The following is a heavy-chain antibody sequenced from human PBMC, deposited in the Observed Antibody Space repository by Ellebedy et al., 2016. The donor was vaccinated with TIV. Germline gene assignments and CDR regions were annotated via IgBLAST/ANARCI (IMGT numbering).Heavy chain of an antibody. CDR3: ARDPQYYFDY. CDR2: INNDGNST. V-gene: IGHV3-74*01. J-gene: IGHJ4*02. CDR1: GFTFSSYW. Sequence: PGGSLRLSCAASGFTFSSYWMHWVRQAPGKGLVWVSRINNDGNSTSYADSVKGRFTISRDNAKNTLYLQMNSLRAEDTAVYYCARDPQYYFDYWGQGTLVTVSS.